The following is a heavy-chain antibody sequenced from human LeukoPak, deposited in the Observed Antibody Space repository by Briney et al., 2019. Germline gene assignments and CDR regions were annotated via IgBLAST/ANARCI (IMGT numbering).Heavy chain of an antibody. D-gene: IGHD6-19*01. Sequence: SETLSLTCTVSGGSIRSYYWSWIRQPPGKGLEWIGYIYYTGSTNYNPSLKSRVTISVDTSKNQFSLNLISVTAADTAVYYCARVLPYSSGWGVDYWGQGALVTASS. CDR3: ARVLPYSSGWGVDY. CDR2: IYYTGST. V-gene: IGHV4-59*01. J-gene: IGHJ4*02. CDR1: GGSIRSYY.